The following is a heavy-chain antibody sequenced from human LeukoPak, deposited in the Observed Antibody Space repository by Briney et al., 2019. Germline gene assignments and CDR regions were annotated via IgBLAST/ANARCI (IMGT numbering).Heavy chain of an antibody. CDR3: ARHALQQLAYYFDY. D-gene: IGHD6-13*01. Sequence: SETLSLTCTVSGGSLSSSSYYWGWIRQPPGQGLEWIGIIYYSGSTYYNPSLKSRVTISVDTSKNQFSLKLSSVTAADTAVYYCARHALQQLAYYFDYWGQGTLVTVSS. CDR2: IYYSGST. J-gene: IGHJ4*02. CDR1: GGSLSSSSYY. V-gene: IGHV4-39*01.